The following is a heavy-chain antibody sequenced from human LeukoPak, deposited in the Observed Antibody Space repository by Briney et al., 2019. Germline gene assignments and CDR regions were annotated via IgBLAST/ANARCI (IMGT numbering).Heavy chain of an antibody. V-gene: IGHV4-34*01. CDR2: INHSGST. Sequence: SETLSLTCAVYGGSFSGYYWSWIRQPPGKGLEWIGEINHSGSTNYNPSLKSRVTISVDTSKNQFSLKLSSVTAADTAVYYCAGALPVNWFDPWGQGTLVTVSS. CDR1: GGSFSGYY. J-gene: IGHJ5*02. CDR3: AGALPVNWFDP.